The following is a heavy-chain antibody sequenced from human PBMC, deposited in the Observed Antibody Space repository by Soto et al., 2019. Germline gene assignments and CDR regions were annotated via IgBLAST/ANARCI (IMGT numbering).Heavy chain of an antibody. V-gene: IGHV3-30*18. J-gene: IGHJ4*02. D-gene: IGHD3-10*01. CDR2: ISYDGSNK. CDR1: GFTFSSYG. Sequence: QVQLVESGGGVVQPGRSLRLSCAASGFTFSSYGMHWVRQAPSKGLEWVAVISYDGSNKYYADSVKGRFTISRDNSKNTLYLQMNSLRAEDTAVYYCAKDQVRGVIHPLDYWGQGTLVTVSS. CDR3: AKDQVRGVIHPLDY.